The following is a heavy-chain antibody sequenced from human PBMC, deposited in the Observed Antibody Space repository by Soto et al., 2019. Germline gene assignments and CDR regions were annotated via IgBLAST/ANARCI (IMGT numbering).Heavy chain of an antibody. CDR1: GFIFSNYA. Sequence: EVPLLESGGHLVQPGGSLRLSCAASGFIFSNYAMSWVRQAPGKGLEWVSFISGSGTTTYYANSVKGRFTISRVNSKNTLYLQMNSLRVEDAAVYYCVREGSSSGLHLDHWGRGTLVTVSS. CDR3: VREGSSSGLHLDH. V-gene: IGHV3-23*01. J-gene: IGHJ4*02. CDR2: ISGSGTTT. D-gene: IGHD6-6*01.